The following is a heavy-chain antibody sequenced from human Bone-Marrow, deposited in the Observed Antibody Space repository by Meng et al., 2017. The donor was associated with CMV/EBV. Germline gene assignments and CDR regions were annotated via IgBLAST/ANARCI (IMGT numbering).Heavy chain of an antibody. Sequence: GESLKISCAASGFTFSGSAMHWVRQASGKGLEWVGRIRSKANSCATAYAASVKGRFTISRDDSKNTAYLQMNSLKTEDTAVYYCTRREYSSSWYDAFNYYGMEVWGQGTTVPVSS. V-gene: IGHV3-73*01. CDR2: IRSKANSCAT. J-gene: IGHJ6*02. CDR3: TRREYSSSWYDAFNYYGMEV. D-gene: IGHD6-13*01. CDR1: GFTFSGSA.